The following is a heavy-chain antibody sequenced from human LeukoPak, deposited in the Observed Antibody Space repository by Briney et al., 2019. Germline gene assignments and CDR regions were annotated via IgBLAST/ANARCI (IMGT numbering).Heavy chain of an antibody. J-gene: IGHJ4*02. CDR2: MNPNSGNT. CDR3: ARVGSQLGAYSSSWLDY. D-gene: IGHD6-13*01. V-gene: IGHV1-8*03. CDR1: GYTFTSYD. Sequence: GASVKVSCKASGYTFTSYDINWVRQATGQGLEWMGWMNPNSGNTGYAQKFQGRVTITRNTSISTAYMELSSLRSEDTAVYYCARVGSQLGAYSSSWLDYWGQGTLVTVSS.